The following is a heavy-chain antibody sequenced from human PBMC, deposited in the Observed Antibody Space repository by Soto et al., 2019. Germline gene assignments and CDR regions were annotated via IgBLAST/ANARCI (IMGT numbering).Heavy chain of an antibody. D-gene: IGHD3-22*01. CDR1: GYTFTGYY. V-gene: IGHV1-2*04. Sequence: GASVKVSCKASGYTFTGYYMHWVRQAPGQGLEWMGWINPNSGGTNYAQKFQGWVTMTRDTSISTAYMELSRLRSDDTAVYYCARGHRYYDSSGYPDYWGQGTLVTVSS. CDR3: ARGHRYYDSSGYPDY. J-gene: IGHJ4*02. CDR2: INPNSGGT.